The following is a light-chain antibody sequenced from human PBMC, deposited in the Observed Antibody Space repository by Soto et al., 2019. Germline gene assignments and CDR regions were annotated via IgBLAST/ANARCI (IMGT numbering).Light chain of an antibody. Sequence: QSVLTQPPSVSGAPGQKVISSCTGSTSNIGAGYDVHWYQQLPGTAPKLLIYSNYNRPSGVPDRLSGSMSGTSASLAITGLQVEDEADYYCQSYDSSLSAAVFGGGTKLTVL. V-gene: IGLV1-40*01. CDR1: TSNIGAGYD. CDR3: QSYDSSLSAAV. J-gene: IGLJ3*02. CDR2: SNY.